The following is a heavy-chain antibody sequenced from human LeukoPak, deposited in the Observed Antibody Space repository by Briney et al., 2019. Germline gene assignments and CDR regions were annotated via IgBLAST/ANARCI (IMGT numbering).Heavy chain of an antibody. CDR1: GGSISSGGYY. CDR3: ARSEYYYDSSMNFQH. D-gene: IGHD3-22*01. V-gene: IGHV4-31*03. CDR2: IYYSGST. Sequence: PSETLSLTCTVSGGSISSGGYYWSWIRQHPGKGLEWIGYIYYSGSTYYNPSLKSRVTISVDTSKNQFSLKLSSVTAADMAVYYCARSEYYYDSSMNFQHWGQGTLVTVSS. J-gene: IGHJ1*01.